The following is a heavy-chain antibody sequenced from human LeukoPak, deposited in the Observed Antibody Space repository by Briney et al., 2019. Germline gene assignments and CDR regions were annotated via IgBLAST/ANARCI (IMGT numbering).Heavy chain of an antibody. V-gene: IGHV3-30*04. CDR3: ARDGGFQDIVVVVATAPPDY. D-gene: IGHD2-15*01. CDR1: GFTFSSYA. CDR2: ISYDGSNK. J-gene: IGHJ4*02. Sequence: PGRSLRLSCAASGFTFSSYAMHWVRQAPGKGLEWLAVISYDGSNKYYADSVKGRFTISRDNSKNTLYLQMNSLRAEDTAVYYCARDGGFQDIVVVVATAPPDYWGQGTLVTVSS.